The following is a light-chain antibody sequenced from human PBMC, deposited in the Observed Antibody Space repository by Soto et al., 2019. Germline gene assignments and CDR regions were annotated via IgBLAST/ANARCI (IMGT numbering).Light chain of an antibody. CDR2: DVT. V-gene: IGLV2-14*03. CDR3: SSCRAMNTLVV. CDR1: TGDIGSY. Sequence: QSALTQPASVSASPGQSITISCTGTTGDIGSYVSWYQQYPGEAPKLVIYDVTIRPSGVSNRFSGSKSGNTASLIISGLQAEDEAFYYCSSCRAMNTLVVFGGGTKLTVL. J-gene: IGLJ2*01.